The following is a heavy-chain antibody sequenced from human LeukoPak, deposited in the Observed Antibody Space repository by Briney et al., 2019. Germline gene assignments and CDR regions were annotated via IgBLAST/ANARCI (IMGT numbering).Heavy chain of an antibody. CDR1: GGSISSYY. V-gene: IGHV4-59*12. J-gene: IGHJ4*02. Sequence: SETLSLTCTVSGGSISSYYWSWIRQPPGKGLEWIGYIYYSGSTNYNPSLKSRVTISVDTSKNQFSLKLNSVTAADTAVYYCARGSQYYYDSTGYYSHDYWGQGTLVTVSS. D-gene: IGHD3-22*01. CDR3: ARGSQYYYDSTGYYSHDY. CDR2: IYYSGST.